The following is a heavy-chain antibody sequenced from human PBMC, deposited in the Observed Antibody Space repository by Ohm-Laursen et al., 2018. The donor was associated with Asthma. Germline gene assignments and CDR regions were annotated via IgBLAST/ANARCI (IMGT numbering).Heavy chain of an antibody. Sequence: GSLRLSCTPSAFTFSLYSMNWVRPAPGPGLAWVSYISSSSSTIYYADSVKGRFTISRDNAKNSLYLQMNNLRAEDAAIYYCAREWGGMDVWGQGTTVTVSS. V-gene: IGHV3-48*01. CDR3: AREWGGMDV. J-gene: IGHJ6*02. CDR2: ISSSSSTI. CDR1: AFTFSLYS. D-gene: IGHD3-16*01.